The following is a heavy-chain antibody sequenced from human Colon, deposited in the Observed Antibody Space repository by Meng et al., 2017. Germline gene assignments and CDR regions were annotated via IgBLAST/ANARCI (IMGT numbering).Heavy chain of an antibody. V-gene: IGHV4-61*03. J-gene: IGHJ4*02. CDR2: VYYTGSA. Sequence: QVQRQGSGPRLVRPSETLSLPCTLSGGPVSSPSYYWSWIRQTPGKGLEWIGYVYYTGSANYNPSLKSRVTISVDTSKNHFSLNLTSVTAADTAVYYCARGRGGYSSIDFWGQGPLVTVSS. D-gene: IGHD1-26*01. CDR1: GGPVSSPSYY. CDR3: ARGRGGYSSIDF.